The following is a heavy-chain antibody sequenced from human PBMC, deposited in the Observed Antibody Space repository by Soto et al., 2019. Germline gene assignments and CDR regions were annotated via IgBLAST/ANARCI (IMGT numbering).Heavy chain of an antibody. J-gene: IGHJ4*02. CDR3: ARAEYCGGDCYNFDY. CDR2: INPNSGGT. CDR1: GYTFTGYY. D-gene: IGHD2-21*02. V-gene: IGHV1-2*04. Sequence: ASVKVSCKASGYTFTGYYMHWVRQAPGQGLEWMGWINPNSGGTNYAQKFQGWVTMTRDTSISTAYMELSRLRSDDTAVYYCARAEYCGGDCYNFDYWGQGTLVTVSS.